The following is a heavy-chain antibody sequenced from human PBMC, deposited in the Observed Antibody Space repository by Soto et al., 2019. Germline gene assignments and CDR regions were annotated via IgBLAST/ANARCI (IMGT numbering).Heavy chain of an antibody. CDR3: ARRVVTALYLMER. Sequence: QVQLVQSGAEVKKPGSSVKVSCKASGGTFSSYTISWVRQAPGQGLEWMGRIIPILGIANYAQKFQGRVTITADKTTNTALMELSSLRSEDTAGFYWARRVVTALYLMERWGKGATVTVSS. D-gene: IGHD2-2*01. CDR2: IIPILGIA. CDR1: GGTFSSYT. V-gene: IGHV1-69*02. J-gene: IGHJ6*04.